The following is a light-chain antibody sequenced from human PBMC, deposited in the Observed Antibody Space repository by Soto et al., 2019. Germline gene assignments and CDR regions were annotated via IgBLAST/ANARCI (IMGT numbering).Light chain of an antibody. V-gene: IGKV1-39*01. Sequence: DIQMTQSPSSLSASVGDRVTITCRASQSISSYLNWYQQKPGKAPKLLIYAASSLQSGVPSRFSGSGSGTDFTLTISSLQPEDFATYYCQQSYRTPITCGQGTRREIK. CDR2: AAS. J-gene: IGKJ5*01. CDR3: QQSYRTPIT. CDR1: QSISSY.